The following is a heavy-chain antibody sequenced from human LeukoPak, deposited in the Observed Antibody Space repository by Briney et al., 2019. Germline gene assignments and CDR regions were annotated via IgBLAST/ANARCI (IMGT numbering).Heavy chain of an antibody. D-gene: IGHD1/OR15-1a*01. J-gene: IGHJ5*02. CDR2: IYYSGST. CDR1: GGSISSSSDY. V-gene: IGHV4-61*05. Sequence: SETLSLTCSVSGGSISSSSDYWGWVRQPPGKGLEWIGYIYYSGSTNYNPSLKSRVTISVDTSKNQFSLKLSSVTAADTAVYYCARKTSRGFDPWGQGTLVTVSS. CDR3: ARKTSRGFDP.